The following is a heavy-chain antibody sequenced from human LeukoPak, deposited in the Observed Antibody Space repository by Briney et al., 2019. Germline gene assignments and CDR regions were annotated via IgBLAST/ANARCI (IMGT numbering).Heavy chain of an antibody. CDR1: GGSISSSSYY. CDR3: ARPAYRGSYYDAFDI. Sequence: SETLSLTCTVSGGSISSSSYYWGWIRQPPGKGLEWIGSIYYSGSTYYNSSLKSRVTISVDTSKNKFSLKPNSVTAADTAVYYCARPAYRGSYYDAFDIWGQGTMVTVSS. CDR2: IYYSGST. V-gene: IGHV4-39*01. J-gene: IGHJ3*02. D-gene: IGHD1-26*01.